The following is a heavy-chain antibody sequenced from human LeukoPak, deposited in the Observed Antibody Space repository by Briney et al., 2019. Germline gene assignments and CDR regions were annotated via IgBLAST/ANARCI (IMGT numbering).Heavy chain of an antibody. CDR2: VKSDGSDT. V-gene: IGHV3-74*01. J-gene: IGHJ4*02. D-gene: IGHD3-10*01. CDR1: GSTFSRYW. Sequence: PGGSLRLSCAASGSTFSRYWMHGVRQAPGKGLVWVSRVKSDGSDTIYADSVKGRFTISRDNAKNTLYLQMDSLRAEDTAVYYCTTGIGKYYYYWGQGTLVTVAS. CDR3: TTGIGKYYYY.